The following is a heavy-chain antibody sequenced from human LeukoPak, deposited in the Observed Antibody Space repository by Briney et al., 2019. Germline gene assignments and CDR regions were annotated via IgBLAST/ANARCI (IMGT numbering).Heavy chain of an antibody. J-gene: IGHJ6*02. CDR3: ARDRFIGPYYYYYGMDV. Sequence: GGSLRLSCAASGFTFSSYAMHWVRQAPGKGLEWVAVISYDGSNKYYADSVKGRLTISRDNSKNTLYLQMNSLRAEDTAVYYCARDRFIGPYYYYYGMDVWGQGTTVTVSS. D-gene: IGHD3-16*02. CDR2: ISYDGSNK. CDR1: GFTFSSYA. V-gene: IGHV3-30-3*01.